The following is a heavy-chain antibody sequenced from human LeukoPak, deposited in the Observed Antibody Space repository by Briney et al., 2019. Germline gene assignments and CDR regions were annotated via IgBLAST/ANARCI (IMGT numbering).Heavy chain of an antibody. V-gene: IGHV3-23*01. CDR3: AKADYGGNLDAFDI. D-gene: IGHD4-23*01. Sequence: GGSLRLSCAASGFTFSSYAMNWVRQAPGKGLEWVSAISGGGESTYYADSVKGRFTISRDNSKNTLYLQMNSLRAEDTAVYYCAKADYGGNLDAFDIWGQGTMVTVSS. CDR1: GFTFSSYA. CDR2: ISGGGEST. J-gene: IGHJ3*02.